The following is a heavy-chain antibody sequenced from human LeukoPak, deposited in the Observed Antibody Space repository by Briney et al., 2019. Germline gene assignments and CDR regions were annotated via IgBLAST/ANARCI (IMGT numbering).Heavy chain of an antibody. CDR1: GFTFSSYA. CDR2: ISYDGSNK. Sequence: GGSLRLSCAASGFTFSSYAMHWVRQAPGKGLEWVAVISYDGSNKYYADSVKGRFTISRGNSKNTLYLQMNSLRAEDTAVYYCACSPFDYWGQGTLVTVSS. D-gene: IGHD2-15*01. J-gene: IGHJ4*02. V-gene: IGHV3-30*04. CDR3: ACSPFDY.